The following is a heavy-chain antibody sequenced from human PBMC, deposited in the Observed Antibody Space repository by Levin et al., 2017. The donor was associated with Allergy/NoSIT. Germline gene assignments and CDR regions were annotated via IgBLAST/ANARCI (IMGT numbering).Heavy chain of an antibody. CDR2: ISYDGSNK. D-gene: IGHD5-12*01. Sequence: GGSLRLSCAASGFTFSSYGMHWVRQAPGKGLEWVAVISYDGSNKYYADSVKGRFTISRDNSKNTLYLQMNSLRAEDTAVYYCAPSGGIDYWGQGTLVTVSS. CDR3: APSGGIDY. V-gene: IGHV3-30*03. CDR1: GFTFSSYG. J-gene: IGHJ4*02.